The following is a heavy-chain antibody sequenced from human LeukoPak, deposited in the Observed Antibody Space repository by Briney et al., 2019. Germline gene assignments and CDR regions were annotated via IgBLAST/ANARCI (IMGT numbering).Heavy chain of an antibody. Sequence: GGSLRLSCAASGFTFSIYEMNWVRQAPGKGLEWVSYISSSGSTIYYADSVKGRFTISRDNAKNSLCLQMNSLRAEDTAVYYCARGVTLGDSWGQGTLVTVSS. J-gene: IGHJ4*02. V-gene: IGHV3-48*03. CDR2: ISSSGSTI. D-gene: IGHD2-8*01. CDR1: GFTFSIYE. CDR3: ARGVTLGDS.